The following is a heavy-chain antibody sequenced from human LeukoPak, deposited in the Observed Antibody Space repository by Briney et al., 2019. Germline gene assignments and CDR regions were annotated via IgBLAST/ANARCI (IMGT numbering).Heavy chain of an antibody. CDR1: GGSISSYY. J-gene: IGHJ3*02. CDR2: IYYSGST. Sequence: SETLSLTCTVSGGSISSYYWSWIRQPPGKRLEWIGYIYYSGSTNYNPSLTSRVTISVDTSKNQFSLKLSSVTAADTAVYYCAARYSSGWYGDAFDIWGQGTMVTVSS. CDR3: AARYSSGWYGDAFDI. V-gene: IGHV4-59*01. D-gene: IGHD6-19*01.